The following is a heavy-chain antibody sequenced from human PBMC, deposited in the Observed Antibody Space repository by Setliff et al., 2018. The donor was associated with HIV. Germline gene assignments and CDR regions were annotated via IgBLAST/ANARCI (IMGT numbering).Heavy chain of an antibody. CDR2: IYYSGST. CDR1: GGSISSHY. J-gene: IGHJ3*02. CDR3: ARQGIVYYDSPGDAFDI. Sequence: SETLSLTCTVSGGSISSHYWSWIRQPPGKGLEWIGYIYYSGSTNYNPSLKSRVTISVDTSKNQFSLKLSSVTAADTAVYYCARQGIVYYDSPGDAFDIWGQGTMVTVSS. V-gene: IGHV4-59*08. D-gene: IGHD3-22*01.